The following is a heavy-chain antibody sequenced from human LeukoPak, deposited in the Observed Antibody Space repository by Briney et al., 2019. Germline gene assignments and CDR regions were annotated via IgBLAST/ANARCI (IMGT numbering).Heavy chain of an antibody. D-gene: IGHD2-2*01. CDR3: ARTLEGVVVPAALDY. CDR1: GYTFTGYY. V-gene: IGHV1-2*02. Sequence: GASVKVSCKASGYTFTGYYMHWVRQAPGQGLGWMGWINPNSGGTNYAQKFQGRVTMTRDTSISTAYMELSRLRSDDTAVYYCARTLEGVVVPAALDYWGQGTLVTVSS. J-gene: IGHJ4*02. CDR2: INPNSGGT.